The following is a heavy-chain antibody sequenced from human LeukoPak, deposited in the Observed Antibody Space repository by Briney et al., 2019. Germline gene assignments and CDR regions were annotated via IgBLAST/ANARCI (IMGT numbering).Heavy chain of an antibody. CDR2: ISDSGSET. CDR3: AKGVGWFPS. D-gene: IGHD3-10*01. Sequence: GGSLRLSCAASGFTFNSYAMSWVRQAPGKGLEWVPVISDSGSETFYADSVKGRFTISRDNSKNTLYLQINSLRAEDTAIYYCAKGVGWFPSWGQGTLVTVSS. CDR1: GFTFNSYA. V-gene: IGHV3-23*01. J-gene: IGHJ5*02.